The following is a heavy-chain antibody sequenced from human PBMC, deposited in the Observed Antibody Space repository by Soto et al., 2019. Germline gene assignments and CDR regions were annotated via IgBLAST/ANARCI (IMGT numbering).Heavy chain of an antibody. J-gene: IGHJ6*02. CDR3: AKDRVAARNYYYYAMDV. V-gene: IGHV3-23*01. Sequence: GESLRLSCAASGFTFSSYAMSWVRQAPGKGLEWVSAISGSGGSTYYADSVKGRFTISRDNSKNTLYLQMNSLRAEDTAVYYCAKDRVAARNYYYYAMDVWGQGTTVTVSS. CDR2: ISGSGGST. D-gene: IGHD6-6*01. CDR1: GFTFSSYA.